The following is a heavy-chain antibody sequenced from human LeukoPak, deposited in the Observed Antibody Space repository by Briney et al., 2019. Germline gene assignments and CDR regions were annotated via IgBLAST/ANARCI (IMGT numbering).Heavy chain of an antibody. CDR3: AKAIELHDAFDM. J-gene: IGHJ3*02. V-gene: IGHV3-23*01. Sequence: GGSLRLSCATSGFTFSSYGMSWVRQAPGKGLEWVSLISGTGGSTYYADSVKGRFTISRDNSRNMLYLQMNTLRGEDTAVYFCAKAIELHDAFDMWGQGTMVTVSS. CDR1: GFTFSSYG. CDR2: ISGTGGST. D-gene: IGHD2/OR15-2a*01.